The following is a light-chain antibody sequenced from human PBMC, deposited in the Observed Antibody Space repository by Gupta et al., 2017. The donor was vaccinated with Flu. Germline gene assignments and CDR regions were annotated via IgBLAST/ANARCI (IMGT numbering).Light chain of an antibody. V-gene: IGLV1-47*01. Sequence: QSVLTQPPSASGTPGQRVTISCSGSSSNIGSNYVYWYQPRPGTAPKLLIYRNNQRPSGVPERFSGSKSGTSASLAISGLRSEDEADYYCAAWDDSRSGCVFGGGTKLTVL. CDR3: AAWDDSRSGCV. CDR2: RNN. J-gene: IGLJ3*02. CDR1: SSNIGSNY.